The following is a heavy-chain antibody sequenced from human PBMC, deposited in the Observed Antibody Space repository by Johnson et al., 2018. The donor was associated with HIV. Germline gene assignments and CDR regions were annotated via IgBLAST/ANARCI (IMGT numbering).Heavy chain of an antibody. J-gene: IGHJ3*02. CDR1: GFTFSNYG. D-gene: IGHD4-17*01. V-gene: IGHV3-33*08. CDR2: VWYDRINK. Sequence: VQLVESGGGLVQPGGSLRLSCAASGFTFSNYGMHWVRQAPGKGLEWVAVVWYDRINKYYADSVKGRFTISRDNSKNTLYLQMNSLRAEDTAVYYCASTDDAFDIWGQGTMVTVSS. CDR3: ASTDDAFDI.